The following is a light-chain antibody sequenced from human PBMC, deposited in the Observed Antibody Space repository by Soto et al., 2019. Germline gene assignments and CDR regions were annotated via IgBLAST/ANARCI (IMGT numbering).Light chain of an antibody. Sequence: EIVLTQSPATLSLSPGERATLSCRASQSVSSYLAWYQQRPGQAPRLLIYGASNRATGIPARFSGSGSGTDFTLTSSSLEAEDFAFYYCQQRTDWPMTFGQGTRLEIK. J-gene: IGKJ5*01. CDR3: QQRTDWPMT. V-gene: IGKV3-11*01. CDR1: QSVSSY. CDR2: GAS.